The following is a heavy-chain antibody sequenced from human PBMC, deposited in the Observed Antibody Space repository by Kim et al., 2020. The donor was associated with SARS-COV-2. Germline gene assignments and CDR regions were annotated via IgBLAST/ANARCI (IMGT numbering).Heavy chain of an antibody. D-gene: IGHD5-12*01. CDR1: GYTFTGYY. CDR2: INPNSGGT. CDR3: ARYEEVATIMGKYNWFDP. V-gene: IGHV1-2*02. Sequence: ASVKVSCKASGYTFTGYYMHWVRQAPGQGLEWMGWINPNSGGTNYAQKFQGRVTMTRDTSISTAYMELSRLRSDDTAVYYCARYEEVATIMGKYNWFDPWGQGTLVTVSS. J-gene: IGHJ5*02.